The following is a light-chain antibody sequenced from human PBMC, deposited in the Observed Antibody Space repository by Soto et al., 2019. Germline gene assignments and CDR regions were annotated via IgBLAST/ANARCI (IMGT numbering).Light chain of an antibody. Sequence: DIQMTQSPSTLSASVGDRVTITCRASQSISSWLAWYQQKPGKAPKLLIYKASSLESGVPSRFSGSGSGTEITLTISSLQPDDFATYYCQQNNSYRTFGQGTKVDIK. CDR2: KAS. J-gene: IGKJ1*01. CDR3: QQNNSYRT. V-gene: IGKV1-5*03. CDR1: QSISSW.